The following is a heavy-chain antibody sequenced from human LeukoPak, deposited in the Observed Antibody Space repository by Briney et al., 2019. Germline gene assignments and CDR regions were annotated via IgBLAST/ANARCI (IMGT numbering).Heavy chain of an antibody. D-gene: IGHD3-3*01. Sequence: GGSLRLSCAASGFIFTNYAMTWVRQAPGKGLEWVSVIYTSGNTDYADSVKGRFTISRDNSKNTLYLQMNSLRAEDTAVYYCARAVTIFGVVTHIPRGLDYFDYWGQGTLVTVSS. CDR3: ARAVTIFGVVTHIPRGLDYFDY. CDR1: GFIFTNYA. V-gene: IGHV3-66*01. CDR2: IYTSGNT. J-gene: IGHJ4*02.